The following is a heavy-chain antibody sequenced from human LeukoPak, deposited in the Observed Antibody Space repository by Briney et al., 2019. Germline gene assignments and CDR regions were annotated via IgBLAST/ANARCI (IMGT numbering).Heavy chain of an antibody. Sequence: GGSLRLSCAASGFTFSSYAMHWVRQAPGKGLEWVAVISYDGSNKYYADSVKGRFTISRDNSKNTLYLQMNSLRAEDTAVYYCARSNTPGYYMDVWGKGTTVTVSS. D-gene: IGHD2-2*02. CDR3: ARSNTPGYYMDV. CDR2: ISYDGSNK. CDR1: GFTFSSYA. J-gene: IGHJ6*03. V-gene: IGHV3-30-3*01.